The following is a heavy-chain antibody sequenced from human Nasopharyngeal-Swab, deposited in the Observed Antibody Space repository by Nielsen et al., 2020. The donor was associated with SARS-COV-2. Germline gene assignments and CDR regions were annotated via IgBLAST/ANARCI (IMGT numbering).Heavy chain of an antibody. Sequence: SGPTLVKPTQTLTLTCTFSGFSLSTNGVGVGWIRQPPGKALEWLALIYWIDDKRYSPSLKSRLTITKDASKNQVVLTMTNMDPVDTATYYCAHSAISVYSSGWYLGGPFDPWGQGTLVTVSS. CDR1: GFSLSTNGVG. D-gene: IGHD6-19*01. CDR3: AHSAISVYSSGWYLGGPFDP. CDR2: IYWIDDK. J-gene: IGHJ5*02. V-gene: IGHV2-5*01.